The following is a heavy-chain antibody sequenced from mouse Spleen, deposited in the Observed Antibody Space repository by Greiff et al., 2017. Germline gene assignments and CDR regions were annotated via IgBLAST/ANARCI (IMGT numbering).Heavy chain of an antibody. J-gene: IGHJ3*01. V-gene: IGHV1-4*01. Sequence: QVQLKQSGAELARPGASVKMSCKASGYTFTSYTMHWVKQRPGQGLEWIGYINPSSGYTKYNQKFKDKATLTADKSSSTAYMQLSSLTSEDSAVYYCAIDSYYSDDVRFAYWGQGTLVTVSA. CDR1: GYTFTSYT. CDR3: AIDSYYSDDVRFAY. D-gene: IGHD2-12*01. CDR2: INPSSGYT.